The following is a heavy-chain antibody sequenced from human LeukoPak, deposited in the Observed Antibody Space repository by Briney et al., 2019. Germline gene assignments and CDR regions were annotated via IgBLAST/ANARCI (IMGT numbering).Heavy chain of an antibody. J-gene: IGHJ5*02. CDR3: ARIYSSSWFLNWFDP. CDR2: IYHSGST. CDR1: GYSISSGYY. Sequence: PSETLSLTCTVSGYSISSGYYWGWIRQPPGKGLECIGTIYHSGSTYYNPSLKSRVTISVDTSKNQFSLKLNSVTAADTAVYYCARIYSSSWFLNWFDPWGQGTLVTVSS. V-gene: IGHV4-38-2*02. D-gene: IGHD6-13*01.